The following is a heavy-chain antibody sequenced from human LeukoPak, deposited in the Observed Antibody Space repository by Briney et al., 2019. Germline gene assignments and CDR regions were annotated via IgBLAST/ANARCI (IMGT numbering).Heavy chain of an antibody. J-gene: IGHJ5*02. CDR1: GYTFTSYG. D-gene: IGHD6-13*01. Sequence: ASVKVSCKASGYTFTSYGISWVRQAPGQGLEWMGIINPSGGSTSYAQKFQGRVTMTRDTSTSTVYMELSSLRSDDTAVYYCARRIAAAGNWFDPWGQGTLVTVSS. CDR3: ARRIAAAGNWFDP. CDR2: INPSGGST. V-gene: IGHV1-46*01.